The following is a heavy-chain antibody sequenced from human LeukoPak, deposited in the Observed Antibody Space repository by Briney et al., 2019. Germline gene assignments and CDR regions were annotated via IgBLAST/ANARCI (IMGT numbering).Heavy chain of an antibody. J-gene: IGHJ4*02. D-gene: IGHD3-22*01. CDR2: IYSGGST. Sequence: GGSLRLSCAASGFTGSCNYMSWVRQAPGKGLGGGSVIYSGGSTYYADSVKGRFTISRDNSKNTLYLQMNSLRAEDTAVYYCARVGSSGYYLEPYFDYWGQGTLVTVSS. CDR3: ARVGSSGYYLEPYFDY. V-gene: IGHV3-66*01. CDR1: GFTGSCNY.